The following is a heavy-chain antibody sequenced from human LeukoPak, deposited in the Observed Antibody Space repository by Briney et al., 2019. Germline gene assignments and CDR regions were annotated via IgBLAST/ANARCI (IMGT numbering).Heavy chain of an antibody. D-gene: IGHD6-13*01. Sequence: PGGSLRLSCAASGFTLSSYGMHWVRQAPGKGLEWVAVISYDGSNKYYADFVKGRFTISRDNSKNTLYLQMNSLRAEDTAVYYCAKRSGYSSSWSQIDYWGQGTLVTVSS. CDR1: GFTLSSYG. CDR2: ISYDGSNK. V-gene: IGHV3-30*18. J-gene: IGHJ4*02. CDR3: AKRSGYSSSWSQIDY.